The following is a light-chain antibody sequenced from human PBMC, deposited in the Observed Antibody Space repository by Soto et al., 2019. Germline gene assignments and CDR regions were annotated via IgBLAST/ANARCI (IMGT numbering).Light chain of an antibody. CDR2: RNN. J-gene: IGLJ1*01. CDR3: AAWDDSLSGYV. V-gene: IGLV1-47*01. Sequence: QSVLTQPPSASGTPGQRVTISCSGSSSNIGSNYVYWYQQLPGTAPKLLIYRNNQRPSGVPDRFSGSKSGTSASLAISGLRYEDEADYYCAAWDDSLSGYVFGTVTKLTVL. CDR1: SSNIGSNY.